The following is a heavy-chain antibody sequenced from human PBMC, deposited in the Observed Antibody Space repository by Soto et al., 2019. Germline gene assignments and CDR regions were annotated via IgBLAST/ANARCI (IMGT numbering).Heavy chain of an antibody. D-gene: IGHD2-2*01. CDR2: IIPIFGTA. CDR3: AENYQTSPLGYYYYGMDV. J-gene: IGHJ6*02. Sequence: QVQLVQSGAEVKKPGSSVKVSCKASGGTFSSYAISWVRQAPGQGLEWMGGIIPIFGTANYAQKFQGRVTITSDESTSTADMELSSLRSEDTAVYYCAENYQTSPLGYYYYGMDVWGQGTKVTVSS. V-gene: IGHV1-69*01. CDR1: GGTFSSYA.